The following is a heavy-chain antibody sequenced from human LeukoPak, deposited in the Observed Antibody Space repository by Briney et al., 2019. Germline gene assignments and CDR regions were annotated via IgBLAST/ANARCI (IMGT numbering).Heavy chain of an antibody. CDR3: ARDDIVVVPAALAPQNYYYYYGMDV. J-gene: IGHJ6*02. CDR2: XIPIFGTA. D-gene: IGHD2-2*01. Sequence: RQAPGQGLEWMGGXIPIFGTANYAQKFQGRVTITADESTSTAYMELSSLRSEDTAVYYCARDDIVVVPAALAPQNYYYYYGMDVWGQGTTVTVSS. V-gene: IGHV1-69*01.